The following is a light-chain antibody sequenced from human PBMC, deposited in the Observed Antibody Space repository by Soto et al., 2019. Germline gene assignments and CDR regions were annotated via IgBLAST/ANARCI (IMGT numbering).Light chain of an antibody. CDR3: QQYSNWPRT. Sequence: EIVMTQSPATLSVSPGERATLSCRASQSVSSNLAWYQQKPGQAPRLLFYGASTRATGIPARFSGSGSGTEFTLTISSLQSEDFAVYYCQQYSNWPRTFGQGTKVDIK. V-gene: IGKV3-15*01. J-gene: IGKJ1*01. CDR1: QSVSSN. CDR2: GAS.